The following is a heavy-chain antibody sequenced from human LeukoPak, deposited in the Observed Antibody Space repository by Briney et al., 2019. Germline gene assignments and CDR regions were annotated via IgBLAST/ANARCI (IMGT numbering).Heavy chain of an antibody. CDR3: ARSIAATGRVLD. CDR2: FDPEDGET. V-gene: IGHV1-24*01. D-gene: IGHD6-13*01. Sequence: ASVKVSCKVSGYTLTELSMHWVRQAPGKGLEWMGGFDPEDGETIYAQKFQGRVTMTEDTSTDTAYMELSSLRSEDTAVYYCARSIAATGRVLDWGQGTLVTVSS. J-gene: IGHJ4*02. CDR1: GYTLTELS.